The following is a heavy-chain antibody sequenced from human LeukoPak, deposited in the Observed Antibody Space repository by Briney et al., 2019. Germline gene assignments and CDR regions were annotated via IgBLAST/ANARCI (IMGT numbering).Heavy chain of an antibody. Sequence: GGSLRLSCAASGFTLSSHGMTWVRQTPGKGLEWVSGISHDAFATYYADSVKGRLTISRDTSKNTLFLQMNSLRAEDTAVYYCAKNSQSYFDYWGRGTLVTVSS. D-gene: IGHD4-11*01. CDR2: ISHDAFAT. CDR3: AKNSQSYFDY. CDR1: GFTLSSHG. V-gene: IGHV3-23*01. J-gene: IGHJ4*02.